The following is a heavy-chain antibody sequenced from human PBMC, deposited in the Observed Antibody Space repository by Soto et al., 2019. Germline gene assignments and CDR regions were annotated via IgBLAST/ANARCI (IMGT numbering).Heavy chain of an antibody. J-gene: IGHJ3*02. Sequence: QVQLVQSGAEVKKPGASVKVSCKASGYTFTSYGISWVRQAPGQGLEWLGWTSAYKGNTNYAVKLEGRVTTTTDTSTSTAYMELRSLRSDDTAVYYCARGDNWGNAFDIWGQGTMVTVSS. V-gene: IGHV1-18*01. CDR1: GYTFTSYG. D-gene: IGHD7-27*01. CDR2: TSAYKGNT. CDR3: ARGDNWGNAFDI.